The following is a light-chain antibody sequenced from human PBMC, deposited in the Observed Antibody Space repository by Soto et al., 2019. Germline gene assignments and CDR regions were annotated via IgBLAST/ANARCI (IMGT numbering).Light chain of an antibody. CDR1: SSDIGTYKY. CDR3: NSFYV. J-gene: IGLJ1*01. CDR2: DVS. V-gene: IGLV2-14*01. Sequence: QSALTQPASVSGSPGRSITISCTGTSSDIGTYKYVSWYQQHPGKAPKLMIYDVSYRPSGVSDRFSGSKSGNTASLTISGLQAEDEADYYCNSFYVFGTGTKVTVL.